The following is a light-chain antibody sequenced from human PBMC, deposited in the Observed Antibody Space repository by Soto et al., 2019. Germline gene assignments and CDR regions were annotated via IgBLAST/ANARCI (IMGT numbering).Light chain of an antibody. Sequence: EIVMTQSPATLYASPGHRATLSFRASQSVRSNLAWYQQKPGQAPRILSYGASTRATGIPARFSGSGSGTEFTLSIGSLKSEDFEVYYCQQYNDWPPTFGQGTKVDIK. CDR1: QSVRSN. CDR2: GAS. V-gene: IGKV3-15*01. CDR3: QQYNDWPPT. J-gene: IGKJ1*01.